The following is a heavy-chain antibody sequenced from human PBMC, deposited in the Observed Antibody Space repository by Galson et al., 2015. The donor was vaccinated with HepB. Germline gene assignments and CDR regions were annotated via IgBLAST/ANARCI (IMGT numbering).Heavy chain of an antibody. CDR2: IYNVGST. Sequence: SLRLSCAVSGFTVSSNYMSWVRQAPGKGLEWVSIIYNVGSTFYADSVKGRFTNSRDNSKNTLYLQMNRLRAEDTAVYYCARGDDDYCSSTNSCHDAFDIWGQGTMVTVSS. D-gene: IGHD2-2*01. CDR3: ARGDDDYCSSTNSCHDAFDI. V-gene: IGHV3-66*01. CDR1: GFTVSSNY. J-gene: IGHJ3*02.